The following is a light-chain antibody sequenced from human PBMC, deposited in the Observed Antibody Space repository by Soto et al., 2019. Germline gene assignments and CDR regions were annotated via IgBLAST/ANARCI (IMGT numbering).Light chain of an antibody. CDR1: QSISSW. J-gene: IGKJ1*01. CDR3: QQYNSYSGT. CDR2: KAS. Sequence: DIQMTQSPSTLSASVGDRVTITCRASQSISSWLAWYQQKPGKAPKLLIYKASSLESGVPSRFSGSGSGTEFTLTISSLQPDEFATYYCQQYNSYSGTFGQGTKVDI. V-gene: IGKV1-5*03.